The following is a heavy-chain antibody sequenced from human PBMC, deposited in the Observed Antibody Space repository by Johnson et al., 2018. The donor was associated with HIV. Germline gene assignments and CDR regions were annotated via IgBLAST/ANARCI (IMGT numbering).Heavy chain of an antibody. CDR1: AFTFRSYS. Sequence: VQLVESGGGVVQPGMSLRLSCAASAFTFRSYSMHWVRQAPGKGLEWVAVISYDGSNKYYAASVKGRFTISRDDSKNTLFLQMSSLKTDDTAVYYCTTAIVIDAFDIWGQGTMVTVSS. V-gene: IGHV3-30-3*01. D-gene: IGHD3-16*02. CDR3: TTAIVIDAFDI. J-gene: IGHJ3*02. CDR2: ISYDGSNK.